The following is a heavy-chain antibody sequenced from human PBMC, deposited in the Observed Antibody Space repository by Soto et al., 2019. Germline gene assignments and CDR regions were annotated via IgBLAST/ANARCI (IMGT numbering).Heavy chain of an antibody. Sequence: QVQLVQSGAEVKKPGSSVKVSCKASGGTFSSYTISWVRQAPGQGLEWMGRIIPIVGITKYAQKFQGRVTITADKSTSTAYMELSSLRSEDTAVYYCARDDGLAYCGGDCYSWGQGNLVTVSS. CDR3: ARDDGLAYCGGDCYS. V-gene: IGHV1-69*02. J-gene: IGHJ4*02. D-gene: IGHD2-21*02. CDR1: GGTFSSYT. CDR2: IIPIVGIT.